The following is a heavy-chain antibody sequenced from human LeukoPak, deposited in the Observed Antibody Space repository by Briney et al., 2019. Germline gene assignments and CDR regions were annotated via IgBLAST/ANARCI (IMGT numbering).Heavy chain of an antibody. V-gene: IGHV4-61*02. CDR1: GGSIRSSSYY. CDR2: IFTSGNT. CDR3: ARDGQYSYAYRWFDP. Sequence: SETLSLTCTVSGGSIRSSSYYWSWIRQPAGKGLEWIGRIFTSGNTNYNPSLKSRVTISIDTSKNQFSLKLRSVTAADTAVYYCARDGQYSYAYRWFDPWGQGTLVTVSS. D-gene: IGHD5-18*01. J-gene: IGHJ5*02.